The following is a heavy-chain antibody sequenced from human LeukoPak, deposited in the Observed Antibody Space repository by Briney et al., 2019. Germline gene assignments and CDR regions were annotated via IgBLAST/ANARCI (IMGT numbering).Heavy chain of an antibody. J-gene: IGHJ4*02. CDR3: ARGGVNIDY. V-gene: IGHV4-59*01. Sequence: PSETLSLTCIVSAGSISSYYWSWIRQPPGKGLEWIGYIYYSGSINYNPSLKSRVTISVDTSKNQFSLKLSSVTAADTAVYFCARGGVNIDYWGQGTLVTVSS. CDR2: IYYSGSI. D-gene: IGHD3-10*01. CDR1: AGSISSYY.